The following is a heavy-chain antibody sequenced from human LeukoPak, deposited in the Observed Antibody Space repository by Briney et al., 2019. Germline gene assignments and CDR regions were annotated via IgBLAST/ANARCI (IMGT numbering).Heavy chain of an antibody. V-gene: IGHV4-30-4*01. D-gene: IGHD3-22*01. J-gene: IGHJ4*02. CDR2: IYYSGST. CDR3: ARENEDYYDSSGYYSDWFDY. Sequence: KTSETLSLTCTVSGGSISSGDYYWSWIRQPPGKGLEWIGYIYYSGSTYYNPSLKSRVTISVDTSKSQFSLKLSSVTAADTGVYYCARENEDYYDSSGYYSDWFDYWGQGTLVTVSS. CDR1: GGSISSGDYY.